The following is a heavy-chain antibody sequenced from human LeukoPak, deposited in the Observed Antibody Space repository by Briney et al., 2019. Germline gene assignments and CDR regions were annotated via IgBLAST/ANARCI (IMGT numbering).Heavy chain of an antibody. CDR2: INPNSGGT. CDR1: GYTFTVYY. V-gene: IGHV1-2*02. Sequence: ASVKVSCKPSGYTFTVYYMHWVRQAPGQGLEWMGWINPNSGGTNYAQKPQGRVTMTRDTSISTAYMELSRLRYDDTAVYYCAKMFSSRTGGNLSGGYWGKGTPVTVSP. J-gene: IGHJ4*02. CDR3: AKMFSSRTGGNLSGGY. D-gene: IGHD4-23*01.